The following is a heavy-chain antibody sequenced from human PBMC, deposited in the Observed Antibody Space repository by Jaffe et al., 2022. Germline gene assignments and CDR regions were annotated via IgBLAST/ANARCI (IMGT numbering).Heavy chain of an antibody. CDR1: GYTFTSYA. V-gene: IGHV1-3*01. Sequence: QVQLVQSGAEVKKPGASVKVSCKASGYTFTSYAMHWVRQAPGQRLEWMGWINAGNGNTKYSQKFQGRVTITRDTSASTAYMELSSLRSEDTAVYYCARENPFTVTSYYYYYYMDVWGKGTTVTVSS. J-gene: IGHJ6*03. D-gene: IGHD4-17*01. CDR2: INAGNGNT. CDR3: ARENPFTVTSYYYYYYMDV.